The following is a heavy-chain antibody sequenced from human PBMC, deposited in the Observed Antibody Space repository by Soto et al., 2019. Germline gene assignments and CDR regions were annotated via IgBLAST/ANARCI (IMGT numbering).Heavy chain of an antibody. D-gene: IGHD1-1*01. V-gene: IGHV4-39*07. Sequence: PSETLSLTXTVSXGXISXXRFLXGWIRQPPGKGLEWIGSIDYSGSTSYNPXLKSRVTISVDRSKNQFSLKLSSVTAADTAVYYCARSLPHTYXNSTLLYFDYWGQGTLVTVSS. J-gene: IGHJ4*02. CDR3: ARSLPHTYXNSTLLYFDY. CDR1: XGXISXXRFL. CDR2: IDYSGST.